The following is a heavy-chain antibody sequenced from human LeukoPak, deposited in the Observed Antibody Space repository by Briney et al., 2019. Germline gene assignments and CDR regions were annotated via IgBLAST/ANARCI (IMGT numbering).Heavy chain of an antibody. CDR3: ASGPPYPY. V-gene: IGHV4-59*01. J-gene: IGHJ4*02. CDR2: IYYSGST. D-gene: IGHD2-21*01. Sequence: SETLSLTCTVSGGSINSYYWSWIRQPPGKGLEWIGYIYYSGSTNYNPSLKSRVTISVDTSKNQFSLKLSSVTAADTAVYYCASGPPYPYWGQGTLVTVSS. CDR1: GGSINSYY.